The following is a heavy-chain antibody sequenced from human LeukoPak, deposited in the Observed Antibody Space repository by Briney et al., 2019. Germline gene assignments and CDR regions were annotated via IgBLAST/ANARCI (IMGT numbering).Heavy chain of an antibody. CDR1: GASIISDTYY. CDR3: ARNFYASSGYYLDDFYFDF. Sequence: TSETLSLTCTVSGASIISDTYYWAGIRQPPGKGLEWIGSIYYSGSTYYSPSLKSRVTMSVDTSTNQFSLQLISVTAADTALYYCARNFYASSGYYLDDFYFDFWGQGTLVTVSS. V-gene: IGHV4-39*07. CDR2: IYYSGST. J-gene: IGHJ4*02. D-gene: IGHD3-22*01.